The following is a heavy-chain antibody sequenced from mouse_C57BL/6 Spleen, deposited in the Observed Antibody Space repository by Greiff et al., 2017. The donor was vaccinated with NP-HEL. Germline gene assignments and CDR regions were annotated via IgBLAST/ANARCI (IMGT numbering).Heavy chain of an antibody. CDR1: GYPFSSSW. CDR3: ARGAAQATPWFAY. J-gene: IGHJ3*01. V-gene: IGHV1-82*01. CDR2: IYPGDGDT. Sequence: VQLQESGPELVKPGASVKISCKASGYPFSSSWMNGVKQGPGKGLAWIGRIYPGDGDTTYNGKFKGKATLTADKSSSTAYMQLSSLTSEDSAVYFCARGAAQATPWFAYWGQGTLVTVSA. D-gene: IGHD3-2*02.